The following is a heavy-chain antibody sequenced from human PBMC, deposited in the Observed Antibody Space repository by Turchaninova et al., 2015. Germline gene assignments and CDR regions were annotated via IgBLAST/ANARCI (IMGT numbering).Heavy chain of an antibody. D-gene: IGHD3-10*01. CDR2: FYYSGNT. CDR3: ARLKGIRGPFDS. CDR1: GYSISGGYY. J-gene: IGHJ4*02. Sequence: QVQLQESGPGLVKPSETLSLTCAVSGYSISGGYYWGWVRQPPGKGLEWIGNFYYSGNTYYNRSLTRQITVHVDPAKNQFSLKLDSVTAADTAVYYCARLKGIRGPFDSWGQGTLVTVSS. V-gene: IGHV4-38-2*01.